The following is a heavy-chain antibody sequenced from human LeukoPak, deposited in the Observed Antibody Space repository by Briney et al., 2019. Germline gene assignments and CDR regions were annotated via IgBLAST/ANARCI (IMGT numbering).Heavy chain of an antibody. CDR2: IYYSGST. D-gene: IGHD6-13*01. CDR3: ARDGVIAAAANRWFDP. V-gene: IGHV4-59*01. J-gene: IGHJ5*02. Sequence: SETLSLTCTVSGGSISSYYWSWIRQPPGKGLEWVGYIYYSGSTTYNPSLKSGVTISVGTSNNQFSLKLSSVTAADTAVYYCARDGVIAAAANRWFDPWGQGTLVTVSS. CDR1: GGSISSYY.